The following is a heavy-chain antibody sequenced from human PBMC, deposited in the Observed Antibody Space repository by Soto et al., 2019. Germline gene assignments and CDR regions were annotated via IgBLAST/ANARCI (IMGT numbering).Heavy chain of an antibody. D-gene: IGHD1-7*01. V-gene: IGHV4-59*01. CDR1: GGSISSYY. J-gene: IGHJ6*02. CDR3: AREGLTGTIGLYYYYGMDV. Sequence: QVQLQESGPGLVKPSETLSLTCTVSGGSISSYYWSWIRQPPGKGLEWIGYIYYSGSTNYNPSLKSRVTISVDTSKNLFSLKLSSVTAADTAVYYCAREGLTGTIGLYYYYGMDVWGQWTTVTVSS. CDR2: IYYSGST.